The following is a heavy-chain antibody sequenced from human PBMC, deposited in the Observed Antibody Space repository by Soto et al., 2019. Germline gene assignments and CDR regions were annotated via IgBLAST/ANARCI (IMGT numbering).Heavy chain of an antibody. CDR3: ASMIGDPVLSFDS. J-gene: IGHJ5*01. Sequence: QVQLQESGPGLVKPSETLSLTCTVSGGSISSYYCSWIRQPPGKGLEWIGFIFYSGSTSYNPSLKSRVTISIDTSEYQFSLKLNSVTAADTAVYYCASMIGDPVLSFDSWGQGTLVAVSS. CDR1: GGSISSYY. CDR2: IFYSGST. D-gene: IGHD3-10*02. V-gene: IGHV4-59*01.